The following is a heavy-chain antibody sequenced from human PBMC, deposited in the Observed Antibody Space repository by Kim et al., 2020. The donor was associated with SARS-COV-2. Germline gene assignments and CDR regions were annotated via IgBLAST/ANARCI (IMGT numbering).Heavy chain of an antibody. Sequence: YAQKFQERVTITRDMSTSTAYMELSSLRSEDTAVYYCAANYYGSGSYYCPWGQGTLVTVSS. CDR3: AANYYGSGSYYCP. J-gene: IGHJ5*02. D-gene: IGHD3-10*01. V-gene: IGHV1-58*01.